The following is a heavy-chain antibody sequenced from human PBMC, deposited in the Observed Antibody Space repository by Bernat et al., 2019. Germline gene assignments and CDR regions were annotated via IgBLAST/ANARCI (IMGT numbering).Heavy chain of an antibody. V-gene: IGHV3-74*01. CDR3: ARDSAGLDY. CDR1: GFTFNNYW. J-gene: IGHJ4*02. D-gene: IGHD3-10*01. Sequence: EVHLVESGGGFVQPGGSLRLSCAASGFTFNNYWMHWVRHAPGKGLVWVSRIDYDGTTAHYADSGKGRFTISRDNAKKTVYLQMNSLRAEDTAVYYCARDSAGLDYWGQGTPVTVSS. CDR2: IDYDGTTA.